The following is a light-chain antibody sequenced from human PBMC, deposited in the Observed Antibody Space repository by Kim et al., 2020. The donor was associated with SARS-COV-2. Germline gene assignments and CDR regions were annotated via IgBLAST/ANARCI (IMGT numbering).Light chain of an antibody. V-gene: IGKV1-27*01. Sequence: ASVGDGVTIAGRASKDISNYLAWFQLKPGKAPKLLIDAAAALQPGVPSRFSGSGAGTDFTLTVTSLQPEDVATYYCQKCDSAPWTFGQGTKVDIK. CDR1: KDISNY. CDR2: AAA. J-gene: IGKJ1*01. CDR3: QKCDSAPWT.